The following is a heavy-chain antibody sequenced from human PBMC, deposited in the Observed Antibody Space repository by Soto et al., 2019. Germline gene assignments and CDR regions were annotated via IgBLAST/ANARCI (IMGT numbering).Heavy chain of an antibody. V-gene: IGHV1-8*02. CDR1: GYTFTGYY. J-gene: IGHJ4*02. D-gene: IGHD1-26*01. Sequence: GASVKVSCKASGYTFTGYYMHWVRQATGQGLEWMGWMNPNSGNTGYAQKFQGRVTMTRDTSTSTVYMELSSLRSEDTAVYYCARPGATMSFDYWGQGTLVTVSS. CDR2: MNPNSGNT. CDR3: ARPGATMSFDY.